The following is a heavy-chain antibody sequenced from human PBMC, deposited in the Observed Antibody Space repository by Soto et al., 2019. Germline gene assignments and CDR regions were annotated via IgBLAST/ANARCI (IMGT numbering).Heavy chain of an antibody. Sequence: PSETLSITCTVSGGYISSYYWSWIRQPPGKGLEWIGYIYYSGSTNYNPSLKSRVTISVDTSKNQFSLKLSSVTAADTAVYYCARHRRQLLWFGELEYYYYGMDVWGQGTTVTVS. CDR3: ARHRRQLLWFGELEYYYYGMDV. CDR1: GGYISSYY. V-gene: IGHV4-59*08. D-gene: IGHD3-10*01. J-gene: IGHJ6*02. CDR2: IYYSGST.